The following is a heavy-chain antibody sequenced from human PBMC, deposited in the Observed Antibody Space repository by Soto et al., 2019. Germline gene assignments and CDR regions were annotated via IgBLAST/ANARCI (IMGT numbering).Heavy chain of an antibody. Sequence: QVQLVQSGAEVKKPGSSVKVSCKASGGTFSSYAISWVRQAPGQGLEWMGGIIPIFGTANYAQKFQGRVTITADESTSTAYMELSSLRSEDTAVYYCASGVLRGYSYPGYAMDVWGQGTTVTVSS. D-gene: IGHD5-18*01. CDR1: GGTFSSYA. CDR3: ASGVLRGYSYPGYAMDV. J-gene: IGHJ6*02. CDR2: IIPIFGTA. V-gene: IGHV1-69*12.